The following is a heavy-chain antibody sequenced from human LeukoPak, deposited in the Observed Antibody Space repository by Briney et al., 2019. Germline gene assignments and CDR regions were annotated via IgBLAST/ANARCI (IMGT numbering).Heavy chain of an antibody. J-gene: IGHJ5*02. CDR2: IYYSGST. Sequence: SETLSLTCTVSGGSISSYYWSWIRQPPGKGLEWIGYIYYSGSTNYNPSLKSRVTISVDTSKDQFSLKLSSVTAADTAVYYCARLSYYYDSSGPGREYNWFDPWGQGTLVTVSS. D-gene: IGHD3-22*01. CDR1: GGSISSYY. V-gene: IGHV4-59*08. CDR3: ARLSYYYDSSGPGREYNWFDP.